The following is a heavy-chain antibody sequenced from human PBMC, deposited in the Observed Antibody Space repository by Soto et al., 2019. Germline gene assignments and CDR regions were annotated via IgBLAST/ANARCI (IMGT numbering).Heavy chain of an antibody. CDR2: INPNSGGT. CDR1: GYTFTGYY. J-gene: IGHJ4*02. D-gene: IGHD3-16*02. Sequence: QVQLVQSGAEVKKPGASVKVSCKASGYTFTGYYMHWVRQAPGQGLEWMGWINPNSGGTNYAQKFQGWVTMTRDTSISTAYMELSRLRSDDTAVYYCARGPITFGGVIVGFDYWGQGTLVTVSS. CDR3: ARGPITFGGVIVGFDY. V-gene: IGHV1-2*04.